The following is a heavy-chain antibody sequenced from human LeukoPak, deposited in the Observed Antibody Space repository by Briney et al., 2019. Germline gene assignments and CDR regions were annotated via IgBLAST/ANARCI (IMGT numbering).Heavy chain of an antibody. CDR3: ARGGDRLDY. D-gene: IGHD3-16*01. V-gene: IGHV1-18*01. CDR2: INTYNGNT. Sequence: HVASVKVSCRPSGYTFTTYASNWVRQAPGLGLEWMGWINTYNGNTNYAQKLQGRVTMTTDTSTSTAYMELRSLRSDDTAVYYCARGGDRLDYWGQGTLVTVSS. J-gene: IGHJ4*02. CDR1: GYTFTTYA.